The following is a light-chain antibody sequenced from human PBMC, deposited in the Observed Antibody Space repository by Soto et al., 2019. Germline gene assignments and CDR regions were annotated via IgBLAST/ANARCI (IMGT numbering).Light chain of an antibody. CDR1: QSVSSSY. V-gene: IGKV3-20*01. Sequence: IVLTQSPVTLSLSPWERSTVSCRSSQSVSSSYLAWYQQKPGQAPRLLIYGASSRATGIPDRFSGSGSGTDFTLTISRLEPEDFAVYYCQQYGSSPRTFGQGTKVDIK. J-gene: IGKJ1*01. CDR3: QQYGSSPRT. CDR2: GAS.